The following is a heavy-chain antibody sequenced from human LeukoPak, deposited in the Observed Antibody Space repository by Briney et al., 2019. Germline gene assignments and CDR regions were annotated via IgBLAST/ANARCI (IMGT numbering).Heavy chain of an antibody. Sequence: ASVKVSCKVSGYTLTQLAMHWVRQAPGKGLEWMGGFDPEEGETVYAQKFQDRVAMTEDTSTDTANMELTSLASEDTAVYYCATQARGYFYYRGQGTLVTVSS. CDR2: FDPEEGET. J-gene: IGHJ4*03. CDR3: ATQARGYFYY. V-gene: IGHV1-24*01. CDR1: GYTLTQLA.